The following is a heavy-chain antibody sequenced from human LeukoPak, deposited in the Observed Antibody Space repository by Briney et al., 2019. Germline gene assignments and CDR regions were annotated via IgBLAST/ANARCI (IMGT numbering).Heavy chain of an antibody. CDR3: ARGRAYYDFWSGSSKGWFDP. CDR2: IYYSGST. Sequence: SETLSLTCTVSGGSISSHYWSWIRQPPGKGLEWIGYIYYSGSTNYNPSLKSRVTISVDTSKNQFSLKLSSVTAADTAVYYCARGRAYYDFWSGSSKGWFDPWGQGTLVTVSS. J-gene: IGHJ5*02. V-gene: IGHV4-59*11. CDR1: GGSISSHY. D-gene: IGHD3-3*01.